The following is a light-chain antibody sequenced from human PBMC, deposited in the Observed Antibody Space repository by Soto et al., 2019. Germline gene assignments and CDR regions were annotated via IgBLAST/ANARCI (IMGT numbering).Light chain of an antibody. V-gene: IGKV2-28*01. J-gene: IGKJ1*01. CDR1: QILLHNNGYNY. CDR2: LGS. Sequence: DIVMTQSPLSLPVTPGEPSSISGSSIQILLHNNGYNYLDWYLQKPGRSPQLLIYLGSNRASGVPGRFSGSGSGTDFTLKISRVEAEDVGVYYCMQALRTQWTFGQGTKVDIK. CDR3: MQALRTQWT.